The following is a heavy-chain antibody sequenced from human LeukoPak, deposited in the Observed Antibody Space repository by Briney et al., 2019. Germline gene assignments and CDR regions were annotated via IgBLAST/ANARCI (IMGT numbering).Heavy chain of an antibody. Sequence: GGSLRLSCAASGFTFSNYVMSWVRQAPGKGLEWVSYISSSSSTIYYADSVKGRFTISRDNAKNSLYLQMNSQRAEDTAVYYCARDRTTVTTWPYYFDYWGQGTLVTVSS. CDR1: GFTFSNYV. D-gene: IGHD4-17*01. V-gene: IGHV3-48*01. CDR3: ARDRTTVTTWPYYFDY. J-gene: IGHJ4*02. CDR2: ISSSSSTI.